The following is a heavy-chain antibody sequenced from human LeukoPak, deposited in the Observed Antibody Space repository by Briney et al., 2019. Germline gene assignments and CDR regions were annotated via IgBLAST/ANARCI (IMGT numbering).Heavy chain of an antibody. J-gene: IGHJ4*02. CDR2: IYTSGST. V-gene: IGHV4-4*07. Sequence: PSETLSLTCTVSGGSISSYYWSWIRQPAGKGLEWIGRIYTSGSTNYNPSLKSRVTMSVDTSKNQFSLKLSSVTAADTAVYYCARELIFGVAIVFDYWGQGTLVTVSS. D-gene: IGHD3-3*01. CDR1: GGSISSYY. CDR3: ARELIFGVAIVFDY.